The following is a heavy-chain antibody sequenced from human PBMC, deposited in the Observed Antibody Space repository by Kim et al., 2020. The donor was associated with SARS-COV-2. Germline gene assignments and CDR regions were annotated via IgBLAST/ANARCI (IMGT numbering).Heavy chain of an antibody. CDR3: AKDIFGDSPDTDYYYYGLDV. J-gene: IGHJ6*02. CDR2: ISYDGSNK. Sequence: GGSLRLSCAGSGFSFSSYGVYWVRQAPGKGLEWLAVISYDGSNKYYADSVKGRFTISRDNSKNTLYLQMDNLRAEDTAVYYCAKDIFGDSPDTDYYYYGLDVWGQGTTVTVSS. V-gene: IGHV3-30*18. D-gene: IGHD2-21*01. CDR1: GFSFSSYG.